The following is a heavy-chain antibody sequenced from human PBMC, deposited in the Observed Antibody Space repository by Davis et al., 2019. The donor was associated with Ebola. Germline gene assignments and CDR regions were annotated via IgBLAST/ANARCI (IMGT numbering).Heavy chain of an antibody. CDR2: IYHSGST. D-gene: IGHD3-10*01. CDR1: GGSISSSNW. V-gene: IGHV4-4*02. Sequence: GSLRLSCAVSGGSISSSNWWSWVRQPPGKGLEWIGEIYHSGSTNYNPSLKSRVTISVDKSKNQFSLKLSSVTAADTAVYYCARGLGGIWFGGSMDVWGQGTTVTVSS. J-gene: IGHJ6*02. CDR3: ARGLGGIWFGGSMDV.